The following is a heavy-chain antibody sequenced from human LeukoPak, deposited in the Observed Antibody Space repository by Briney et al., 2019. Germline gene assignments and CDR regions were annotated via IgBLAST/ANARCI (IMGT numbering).Heavy chain of an antibody. D-gene: IGHD3-9*01. J-gene: IGHJ5*02. V-gene: IGHV3-23*01. CDR2: ISGSGGST. Sequence: GGSLRLSCAASGFTFGSYAMSWVRQAPGKGLEWVSAISGSGGSTYYADSVKGRFTISRDNSKNTLYLQMNSLRAEDTAVYYCAKGSTYYDILTPNWFDPWGQGTLVTVSS. CDR3: AKGSTYYDILTPNWFDP. CDR1: GFTFGSYA.